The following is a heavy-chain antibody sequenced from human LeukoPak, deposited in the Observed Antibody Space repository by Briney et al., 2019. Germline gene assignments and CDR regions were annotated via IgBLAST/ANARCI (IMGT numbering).Heavy chain of an antibody. J-gene: IGHJ4*02. D-gene: IGHD1-26*01. CDR1: GFTFDDYA. CDR2: ISWNSGSI. V-gene: IGHV3-9*01. CDR3: AKDIGVGATDFFDY. Sequence: GGSLRLSCAASGFTFDDYAMHWVRHAPGKGLEWVSGISWNSGSIGYADSVKGRFTISRDNAKNSLYLQMNSLRAEDTALYYCAKDIGVGATDFFDYWGQGTLVTVSS.